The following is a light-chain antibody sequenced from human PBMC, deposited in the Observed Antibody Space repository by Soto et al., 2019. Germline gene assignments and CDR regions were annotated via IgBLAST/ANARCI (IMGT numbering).Light chain of an antibody. CDR2: SNN. Sequence: QSVLTQPPSASGTPGQRVTISCSGSSSNIGSNTVNWYQQLPGTAPQLLIYSNNQRPSGVPDRFSCSKSGTSASLAISGLQSEDEADYYCAAWDDSLNGAVFGGGTQLTVL. J-gene: IGLJ7*01. CDR3: AAWDDSLNGAV. CDR1: SSNIGSNT. V-gene: IGLV1-44*01.